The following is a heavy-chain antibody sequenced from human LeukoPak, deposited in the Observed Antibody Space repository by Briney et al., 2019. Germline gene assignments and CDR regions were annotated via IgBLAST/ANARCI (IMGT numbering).Heavy chain of an antibody. CDR2: ISAYNGNT. CDR3: ARDSSSWYEGGNWFDP. J-gene: IGHJ5*02. CDR1: GYTFTSYG. Sequence: ASVKVSCKASGYTFTSYGISWVRQAPGQGLEWMGWISAYNGNTNYAQKLQGRVTMTTDTSSTTAYMELRSLRSDDTAVYYCARDSSSWYEGGNWFDPWGQGTLVTVSS. D-gene: IGHD6-13*01. V-gene: IGHV1-18*01.